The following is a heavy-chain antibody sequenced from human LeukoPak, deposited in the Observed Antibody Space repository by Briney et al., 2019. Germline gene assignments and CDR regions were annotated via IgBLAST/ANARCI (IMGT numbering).Heavy chain of an antibody. CDR1: GFTVSSNY. J-gene: IGHJ4*02. CDR2: IYSGGST. D-gene: IGHD4-23*01. V-gene: IGHV3-53*01. CDR3: SSGGNSVFDY. Sequence: PGGSLRLSCAASGFTVSSNYMTWVRQAPGKGLEWVSVIYSGGSTYYADSVKDRFTMSRDNSKNTLYLRMNRLRVEDTAVYYCSSGGNSVFDYWGQGTLVTVSS.